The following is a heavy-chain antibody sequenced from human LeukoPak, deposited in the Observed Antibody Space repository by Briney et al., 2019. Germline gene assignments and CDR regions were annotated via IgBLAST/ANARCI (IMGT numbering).Heavy chain of an antibody. V-gene: IGHV1-2*02. D-gene: IGHD3-10*01. CDR3: ARGRRITMVRGVILN. CDR2: INPNSGGT. CDR1: GYTFTGYY. Sequence: ASVKVSCKASGYTFTGYYMHWVRQAPGQGLEWMGWINPNSGGTNYAQKFQGRATMTRDTSTSTVYMELSSLRSEDTAVYYCARGRRITMVRGVILNWGQGTLVTVSS. J-gene: IGHJ4*02.